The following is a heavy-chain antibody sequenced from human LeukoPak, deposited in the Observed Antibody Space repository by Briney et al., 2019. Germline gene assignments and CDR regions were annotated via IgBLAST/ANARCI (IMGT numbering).Heavy chain of an antibody. Sequence: SGGSLRLSCAASGFTFSSSAMHWVSQAPGKGLEWVAVISYDGSNKYYADSVKGRFTISRDTSKSTLYLQLNSLRAEDTAFYYCARDETAGMDVWGQGTTVTVSS. V-gene: IGHV3-30-3*01. J-gene: IGHJ6*02. CDR3: ARDETAGMDV. CDR1: GFTFSSSA. CDR2: ISYDGSNK.